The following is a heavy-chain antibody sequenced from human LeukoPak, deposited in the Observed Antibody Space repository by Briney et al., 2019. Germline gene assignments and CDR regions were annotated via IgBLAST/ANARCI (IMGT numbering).Heavy chain of an antibody. CDR1: GFPFDVYA. CDR2: ISWNSASI. J-gene: IGHJ4*02. D-gene: IGHD2-21*01. Sequence: GRSLRLSCAAPGFPFDVYAMHWVRQPPGRGLEWVAGISWNSASIAYADSVKGRFTISRDNAEKSVYLQMNSPGVEDTALYYCAKGPPIGTPYYYFDYWGQGTLVTVSS. V-gene: IGHV3-9*01. CDR3: AKGPPIGTPYYYFDY.